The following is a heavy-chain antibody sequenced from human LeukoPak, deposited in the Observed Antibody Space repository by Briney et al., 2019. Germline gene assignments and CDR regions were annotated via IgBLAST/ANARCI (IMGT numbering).Heavy chain of an antibody. CDR1: GFTFSSYT. V-gene: IGHV3-23*01. CDR2: ISGSGGST. Sequence: HTGWSLRLSCAASGFTFSSYTMSWDRQAPGKGLEWVSAISGSGGSTYYADSVKGRFTISRDNSKNTLCLQMNSLRAEDTAVYYCAKDRRHPAATPTGVDYWGQGTLVTVSP. J-gene: IGHJ4*02. D-gene: IGHD2-15*01. CDR3: AKDRRHPAATPTGVDY.